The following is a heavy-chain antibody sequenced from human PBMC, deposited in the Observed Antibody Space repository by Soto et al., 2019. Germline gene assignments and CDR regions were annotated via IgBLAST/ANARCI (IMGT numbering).Heavy chain of an antibody. Sequence: QSGGSLRLSCAASGFTFSSYGMHWVRQAPGKGLEWVAVISYDGSNKYYADSVKGRFTISRDNSKNSLYLQMNSLRAEDTAVYYCAKDGTAYCGGDCYYRWYFDYWGQGTLVTVSS. D-gene: IGHD2-21*02. J-gene: IGHJ4*02. CDR3: AKDGTAYCGGDCYYRWYFDY. V-gene: IGHV3-30*18. CDR1: GFTFSSYG. CDR2: ISYDGSNK.